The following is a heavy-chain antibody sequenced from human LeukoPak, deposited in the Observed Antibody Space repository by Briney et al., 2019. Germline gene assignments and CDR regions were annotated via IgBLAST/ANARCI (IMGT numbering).Heavy chain of an antibody. D-gene: IGHD3-3*01. CDR3: AREGTIFGVVNDYYYGMDV. CDR2: INPSGGST. V-gene: IGHV1-46*01. CDR1: GYSFTSNY. Sequence: ASVKVSCKASGYSFTSNYIHWVRQAPGQGLEWMGIINPSGGSTSYAQKFQGRVTMTRDTSTSTVYMELSSLRSEDTAVYYCAREGTIFGVVNDYYYGMDVWGQGTTVTVSS. J-gene: IGHJ6*02.